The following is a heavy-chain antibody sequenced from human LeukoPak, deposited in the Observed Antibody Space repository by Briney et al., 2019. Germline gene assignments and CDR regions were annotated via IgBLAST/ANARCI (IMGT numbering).Heavy chain of an antibody. D-gene: IGHD3-22*01. J-gene: IGHJ4*02. V-gene: IGHV1-2*02. CDR3: ARATSGYYDYFDY. CDR1: GYTFTGFY. Sequence: ASVKVSCKASGYTFTGFYMHWVRQAPGQGLERMGWINPNSGGTDYAQKFQGRVTMTRDTSISTAYMELSRLRSDDTAVYYCARATSGYYDYFDYWGQGTLVTVSS. CDR2: INPNSGGT.